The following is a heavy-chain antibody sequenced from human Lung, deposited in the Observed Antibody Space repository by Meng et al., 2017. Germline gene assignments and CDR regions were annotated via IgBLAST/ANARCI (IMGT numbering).Heavy chain of an antibody. CDR3: ARDEDISAAGKLFGDY. D-gene: IGHD6-13*01. V-gene: IGHV1-2*06. CDR1: GYTFPDYW. J-gene: IGHJ4*02. CDR2: INPKSGDT. Sequence: VELVHSWAEGKNPRASVSVSCKASGYTFPDYWLHWVRRAPGHGLEWMGRINPKSGDTHYAQRFQGRVTMTGDTSISTAYMELSGLRSDDTAMYYCARDEDISAAGKLFGDYWGQGTLVTVSS.